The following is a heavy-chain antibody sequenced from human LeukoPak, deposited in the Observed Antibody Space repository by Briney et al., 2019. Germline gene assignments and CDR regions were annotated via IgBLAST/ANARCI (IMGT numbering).Heavy chain of an antibody. CDR1: GYTFTSYG. D-gene: IGHD4/OR15-4a*01. V-gene: IGHV1-18*01. CDR2: ISAYNGNT. CDR3: AKDRYGVGGDY. J-gene: IGHJ4*02. Sequence: ASVKVSCKASGYTFTSYGISWVRQAPGQGLEWMGWISAYNGNTNYAQKLQGRVTMTTDTSTSTAYMELSSLRSEDTAVYYCAKDRYGVGGDYWGQGTLVTVSS.